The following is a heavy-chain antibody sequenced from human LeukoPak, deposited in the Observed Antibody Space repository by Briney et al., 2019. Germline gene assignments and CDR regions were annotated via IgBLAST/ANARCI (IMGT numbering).Heavy chain of an antibody. CDR3: TKASLAFGTKYFDP. D-gene: IGHD3-10*01. CDR1: GYTFTGYY. Sequence: AAVKVSCKASGYTFTGYYMHWVRQAPGQRLEWMGGINPNSGGTNYAQKFQARVTMTRDTSISTAYMELSRLRSDDTAVYYCTKASLAFGTKYFDPWGQGTLVTVSS. V-gene: IGHV1-2*02. CDR2: INPNSGGT. J-gene: IGHJ5*02.